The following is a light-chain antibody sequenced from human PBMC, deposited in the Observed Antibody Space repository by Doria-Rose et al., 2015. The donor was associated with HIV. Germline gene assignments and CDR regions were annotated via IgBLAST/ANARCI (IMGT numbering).Light chain of an antibody. J-gene: IGKJ1*01. CDR3: HQYGTSWT. CDR2: DGS. Sequence: EIVLTQSPGTLSLSPGERATLSCRASQSFSSTYLAWYQQKPGQAPSLLIYDGSTRANGIPDRFSASGSGTDFTLTINRLEPEDFALYYCHQYGTSWTFGQGTKVEI. CDR1: QSFSSTY. V-gene: IGKV3-20*01.